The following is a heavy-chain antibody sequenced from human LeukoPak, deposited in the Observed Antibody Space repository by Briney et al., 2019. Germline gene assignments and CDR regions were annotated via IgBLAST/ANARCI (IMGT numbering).Heavy chain of an antibody. D-gene: IGHD6-19*01. Sequence: GGSLRLSCAASGFTFKTYGMHWVRQAPGKGLDWVAFIEKDGSNKYYADSVKGRFSVSRDNSKNRLYLQMNSLRPEETALYYCAKDLEQWPAVPEYWGQGTLVIVSS. CDR2: IEKDGSNK. V-gene: IGHV3-30*02. CDR1: GFTFKTYG. CDR3: AKDLEQWPAVPEY. J-gene: IGHJ4*02.